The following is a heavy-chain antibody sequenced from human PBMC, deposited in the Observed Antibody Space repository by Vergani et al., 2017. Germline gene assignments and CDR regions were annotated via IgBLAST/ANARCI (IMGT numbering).Heavy chain of an antibody. CDR2: IYYSGST. D-gene: IGHD1-26*01. Sequence: QVQLQESGPGLVKPSQTLSLTCTVSGGSISSGDYYWSWIRQPPGNGLVWIGYIYYSGSTYYNPSLKSRVTISVDTSKNQFSLKLSSVTAAVTAVYYCARDLSRGSGYGMDVWGQGTTVTVSS. CDR3: ARDLSRGSGYGMDV. V-gene: IGHV4-30-4*01. J-gene: IGHJ6*02. CDR1: GGSISSGDYY.